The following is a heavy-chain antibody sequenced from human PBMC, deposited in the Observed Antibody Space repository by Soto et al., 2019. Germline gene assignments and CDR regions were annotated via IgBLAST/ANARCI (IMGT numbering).Heavy chain of an antibody. D-gene: IGHD3-10*01. J-gene: IGHJ4*02. CDR3: ARSSPPFRPFDY. CDR2: INAGNGNT. CDR1: GYTFTSYA. V-gene: IGHV1-3*01. Sequence: ASAKVSCKASGYTFTSYAMHWVRQAPGQRLEWMGWINAGNGNTKYSQKFQGRVTITRDTSASTAYMELSSLRSEDTAVYYCARSSPPFRPFDYWGQGTLVTVSS.